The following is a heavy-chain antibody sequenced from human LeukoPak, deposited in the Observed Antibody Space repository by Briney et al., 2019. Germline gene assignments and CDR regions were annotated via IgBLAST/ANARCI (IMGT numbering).Heavy chain of an antibody. CDR2: IKSKTDGGTT. V-gene: IGHV3-15*01. J-gene: IGHJ4*02. D-gene: IGHD3-3*01. Sequence: KTGGSLRLSCAASGFAFSSYAMSWVRQAPGKGLEWVGRIKSKTDGGTTDYAAPVKGRFTISRDNSKNTLYLQMNSLRAEDTAVYYCANPRYDFWSGYPHLEYWGQGTLVTVSS. CDR1: GFAFSSYA. CDR3: ANPRYDFWSGYPHLEY.